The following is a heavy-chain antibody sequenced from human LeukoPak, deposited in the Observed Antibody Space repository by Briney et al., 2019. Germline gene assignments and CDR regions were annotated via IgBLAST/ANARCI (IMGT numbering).Heavy chain of an antibody. Sequence: SETLSLTCTVSGGSISSYYWSWIRQPPGKGLEWIGYIYYSGSTNYNPSLKSRVTISVDTSKNQFSLKLSSATAADTAVYYCARGVYEYYDFWSGHKALHYYYMDVWGKGTTVTVSS. D-gene: IGHD3-3*01. CDR1: GGSISSYY. V-gene: IGHV4-59*01. CDR3: ARGVYEYYDFWSGHKALHYYYMDV. CDR2: IYYSGST. J-gene: IGHJ6*03.